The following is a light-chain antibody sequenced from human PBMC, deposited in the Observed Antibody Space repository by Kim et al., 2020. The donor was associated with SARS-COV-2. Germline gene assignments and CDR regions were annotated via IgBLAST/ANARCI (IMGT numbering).Light chain of an antibody. CDR1: ALAKQY. CDR3: QSADSSGTYVV. Sequence: SPGQTARITCSGDALAKQYAYWYQQKPGQAPVLVIYKDSERPSGIPERFSGSSSGTTVTLTISGVQAEDEADYYCQSADSSGTYVVFGGGTQLTV. V-gene: IGLV3-25*03. CDR2: KDS. J-gene: IGLJ2*01.